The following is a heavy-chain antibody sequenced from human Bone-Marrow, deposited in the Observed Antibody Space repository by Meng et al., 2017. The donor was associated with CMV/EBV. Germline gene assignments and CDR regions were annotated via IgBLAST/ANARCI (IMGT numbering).Heavy chain of an antibody. CDR2: IYYSGNT. CDR1: GASVNSGDYY. V-gene: IGHV4-61*08. D-gene: IGHD3-22*01. J-gene: IGHJ4*02. CDR3: ARDSFYYYDSSGYAYFDY. Sequence: SETLSLTCTVSGASVNSGDYYWSWIRQPPGKGLEWIGYIYYSGNTKYNPSLKSRVTISVDTSKNQFSLKLTSVTAADTAVYYCARDSFYYYDSSGYAYFDYWGQGTLVTVSS.